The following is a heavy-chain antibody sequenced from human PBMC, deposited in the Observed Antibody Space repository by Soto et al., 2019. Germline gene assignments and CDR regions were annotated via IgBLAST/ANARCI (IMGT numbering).Heavy chain of an antibody. CDR1: GGSISSGGYY. J-gene: IGHJ4*02. Sequence: SATLSLTCTVSGGSISSGGYYWSWIRQHPGKGLEWIGYIYYSGSTYYNPSLKSRVTISVDTSKNQFSLKLSSVTAADTAVYYCASGCSGGSCYFDYWGQGTLVTVSS. CDR3: ASGCSGGSCYFDY. V-gene: IGHV4-31*03. D-gene: IGHD2-15*01. CDR2: IYYSGST.